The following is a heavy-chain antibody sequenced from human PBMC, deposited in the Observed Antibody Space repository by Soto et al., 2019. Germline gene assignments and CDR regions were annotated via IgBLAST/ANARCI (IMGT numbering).Heavy chain of an antibody. J-gene: IGHJ6*03. CDR2: IYWDDDK. CDR1: GFSLGTSGVG. Sequence: SGPTLVNPTQTLTLTCTFSGFSLGTSGVGVDWIRQSPGKALEWLALIYWDDDKRYSPSLKSRLTITKDTSKNQVVLTMTDMDPVDTGTYYCAHSRAFFHYYYMDVWGKRTTVTVSS. V-gene: IGHV2-5*02. CDR3: AHSRAFFHYYYMDV.